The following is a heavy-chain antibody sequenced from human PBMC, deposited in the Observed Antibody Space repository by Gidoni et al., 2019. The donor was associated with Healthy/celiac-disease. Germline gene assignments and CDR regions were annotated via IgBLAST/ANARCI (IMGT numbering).Heavy chain of an antibody. D-gene: IGHD3-16*02. CDR2: INSDGSST. J-gene: IGHJ4*02. CDR1: GFTFSSYW. V-gene: IGHV3-74*01. CDR3: ARAGGRDYVWGSYRSPDY. Sequence: EVQLVESGGGLVQPGGSLRLSCAASGFTFSSYWRHWVRQAPGKGLVWVSRINSDGSSTSYADSVKGRFTISRDNAKNTLYLQMNRLRAEDTAVYYCARAGGRDYVWGSYRSPDYWGQGTLVTVSS.